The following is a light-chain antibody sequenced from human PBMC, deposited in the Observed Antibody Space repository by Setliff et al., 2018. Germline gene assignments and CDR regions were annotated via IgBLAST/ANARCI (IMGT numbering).Light chain of an antibody. CDR2: EVS. V-gene: IGLV2-14*01. CDR3: SSYTSSSSYV. CDR1: SSDVGGYNY. Sequence: QSVLTQPPSASGSPGQSVTISCTGSSSDVGGYNYVSWYQQHPGKAPKFMIYEVSNRPSGVSNRFSGSKSGNTASLTISGLQAEDEADYYCSSYTSSSSYVFGSGTKVTVL. J-gene: IGLJ1*01.